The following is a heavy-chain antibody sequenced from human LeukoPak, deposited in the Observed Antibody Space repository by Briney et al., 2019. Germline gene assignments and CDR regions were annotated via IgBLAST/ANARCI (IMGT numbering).Heavy chain of an antibody. V-gene: IGHV1-18*01. J-gene: IGHJ4*02. CDR3: ARDGGGVRSYYYDSSGYYYGTHHFDY. CDR1: GYTFTSYG. D-gene: IGHD3-22*01. Sequence: ASVTVSCTASGYTFTSYGISWVRQAPGQGLEWMGWISAYNGNTNYAQKLQGRVTMTTDTSTSTAYMELRSLRSDDTAVYYCARDGGGVRSYYYDSSGYYYGTHHFDYWGQGTLVTVSS. CDR2: ISAYNGNT.